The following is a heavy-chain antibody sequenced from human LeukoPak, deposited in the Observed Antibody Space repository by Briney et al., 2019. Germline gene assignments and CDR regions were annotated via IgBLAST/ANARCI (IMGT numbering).Heavy chain of an antibody. CDR2: VYYTGST. V-gene: IGHV4-61*01. CDR1: GGSVSSGRSY. D-gene: IGHD1-1*01. CDR3: ARDLDWNDEDYYYGMDV. J-gene: IGHJ6*02. Sequence: KSSETLSLTCTVSGGSVSSGRSYWSWIRQPLGKGLEWIGYVYYTGSTKYNPSLKSRVTISIDTSKNQFSLKLSSVTAADTAVYYCARDLDWNDEDYYYGMDVWGQGTTVTVSS.